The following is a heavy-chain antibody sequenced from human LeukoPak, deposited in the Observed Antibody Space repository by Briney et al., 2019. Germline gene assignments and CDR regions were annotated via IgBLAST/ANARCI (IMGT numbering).Heavy chain of an antibody. Sequence: SETLSLTCAVYGGSFSGYYWSWIRQPPGKGLEWIGEINHSGSTNYNPSLKSRVTISVDTSKNQFSLKLSSVTAADTAVYYCASYYYDSSGYPYYFDYWGQGTLVTVSS. CDR1: GGSFSGYY. J-gene: IGHJ4*02. D-gene: IGHD3-22*01. CDR2: INHSGST. CDR3: ASYYYDSSGYPYYFDY. V-gene: IGHV4-34*01.